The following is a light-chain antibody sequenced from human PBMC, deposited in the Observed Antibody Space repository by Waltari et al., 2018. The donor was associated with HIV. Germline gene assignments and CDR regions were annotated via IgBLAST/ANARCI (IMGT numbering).Light chain of an antibody. J-gene: IGLJ2*01. Sequence: QLVRPQSHSASASLSVSVKHTCTLSTGHSNYANARHQHQPEKGPRYLMRLNSDVSSLKGDGIPDRFSGSSSGAERYLIISSLQSEDEADYYCQTWTTGIVLFGGGTKLTVL. V-gene: IGLV4-69*01. CDR2: LNSDVSS. CDR1: TGHSNYA. CDR3: QTWTTGIVL.